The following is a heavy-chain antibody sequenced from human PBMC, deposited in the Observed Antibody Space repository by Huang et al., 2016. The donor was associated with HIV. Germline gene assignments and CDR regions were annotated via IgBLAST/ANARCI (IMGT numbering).Heavy chain of an antibody. V-gene: IGHV4-34*02. CDR3: ARLPTPSYYDTWSLSPVEEDFFYFNMDL. CDR2: IKPGVPS. J-gene: IGHJ6*03. Sequence: QVRLEQWGEGVVKPSDTLSLPCAVYGASFTTYFWRWIRQSPVKGLQGIGEIKPGVPSNDNPVLQRRVIMSVDTLKKQLSLSRRDMTAADAAIYYCARLPTPSYYDTWSLSPVEEDFFYFNMDLWGRGTPVIVSS. D-gene: IGHD3-3*01. CDR1: GASFTTYF.